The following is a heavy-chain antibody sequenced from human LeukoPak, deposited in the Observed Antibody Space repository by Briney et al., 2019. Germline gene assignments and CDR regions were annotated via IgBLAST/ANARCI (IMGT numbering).Heavy chain of an antibody. D-gene: IGHD2-15*01. CDR3: AKVMSGYCSGGSCYYYYGMDV. V-gene: IGHV3-30*18. J-gene: IGHJ6*02. Sequence: GGSLRLSCAASGFTFSSYGMHWVRQAPGKGLEWVAVISYDGSNKYYADFVKGRFTISRDNSKNTLYLQMNSLRAEDTAVYYCAKVMSGYCSGGSCYYYYGMDVWGQGTTVTVSS. CDR1: GFTFSSYG. CDR2: ISYDGSNK.